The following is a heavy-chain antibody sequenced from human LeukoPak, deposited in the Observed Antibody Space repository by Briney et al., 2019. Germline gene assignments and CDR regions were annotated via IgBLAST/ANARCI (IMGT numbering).Heavy chain of an antibody. Sequence: PGGSLRLPCAASGFTFSRNGMLWVRQAPGKGLEGVALIYYDGGNKYYVDSVKGRFTISRDNSKNMLYLQMNSLRAEDTAVYYCARDLLYSGSYSWYFDLWGRGIPVTVSS. J-gene: IGHJ2*01. CDR3: ARDLLYSGSYSWYFDL. D-gene: IGHD1-26*01. CDR2: IYYDGGNK. CDR1: GFTFSRNG. V-gene: IGHV3-33*01.